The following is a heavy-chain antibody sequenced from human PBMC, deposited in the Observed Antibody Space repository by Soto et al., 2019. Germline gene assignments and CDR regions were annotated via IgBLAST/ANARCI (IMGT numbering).Heavy chain of an antibody. CDR2: IYNSGTT. Sequence: QVQLQESGPGLVKPSETLSLTGTVSGGSITRGGYYWSWIRQHPGKGLEWIGYIYNSGTTYYNPSLKSRVTTSVDTSKNQFSPTLTSVTAADTAVYYCARDPAPWGQGTLVTVSS. CDR1: GGSITRGGYY. CDR3: ARDPAP. J-gene: IGHJ5*02. V-gene: IGHV4-31*03.